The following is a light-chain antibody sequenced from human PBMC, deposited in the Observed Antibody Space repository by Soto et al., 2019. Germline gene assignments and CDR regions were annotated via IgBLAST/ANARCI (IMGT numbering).Light chain of an antibody. V-gene: IGLV2-23*01. Sequence: QSVLTQPASVSGSPGQSLTISCIGSSTAVGNFTFVSWYQLHPGQAPKLIIYECTKRPSGTSNRFSGSYSGNTASLTISGLQTEDEADYYCCSHAGTCTLVFGGGTKLTVL. J-gene: IGLJ3*02. CDR3: CSHAGTCTLV. CDR1: STAVGNFTF. CDR2: ECT.